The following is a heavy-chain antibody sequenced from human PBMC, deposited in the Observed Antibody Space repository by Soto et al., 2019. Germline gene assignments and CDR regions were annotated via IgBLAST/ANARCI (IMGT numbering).Heavy chain of an antibody. V-gene: IGHV4-59*08. Sequence: PSETLSLTCTVSGGSIISYYWSWIRQPPGKGLEWIGYVYFSGAANCNPSLKSRVTISVDTSENQFSLLLTSVTAADTGIYYCARHWGTGYGDYYYYIDVWGKGTTVTVSS. J-gene: IGHJ6*03. D-gene: IGHD3-16*01. CDR1: GGSIISYY. CDR3: ARHWGTGYGDYYYYIDV. CDR2: VYFSGAA.